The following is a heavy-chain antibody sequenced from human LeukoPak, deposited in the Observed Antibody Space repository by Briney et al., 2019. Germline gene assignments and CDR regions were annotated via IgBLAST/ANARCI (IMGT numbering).Heavy chain of an antibody. CDR1: GGSISSYY. J-gene: IGHJ4*02. CDR2: IYHSGST. V-gene: IGHV4-59*12. D-gene: IGHD6-19*01. CDR3: ARSYGSKWYLDY. Sequence: PSETLSLTCTVSGGSISSYYWSWIRQPPGKGLEWIGSIYHSGSTYYNPSLKSRVTISVDKSKSQLYLTVNSVTAADTAVYYCARSYGSKWYLDYWGQGTLVTVSS.